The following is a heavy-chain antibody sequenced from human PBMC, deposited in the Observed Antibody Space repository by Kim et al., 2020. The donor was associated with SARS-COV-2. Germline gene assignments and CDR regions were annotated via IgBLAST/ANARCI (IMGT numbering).Heavy chain of an antibody. CDR2: INHSGST. CDR1: GGSFSGYY. J-gene: IGHJ4*02. Sequence: SETLSLTCAVYGGSFSGYYWSWIRQPPGKGLEWIGEINHSGSTNYNPSLKSRVTISVDTSKNKFSLTLSSVTAADTAVYYCASVDVVDFWSGYRAFDYWGQGTLGTVSS. V-gene: IGHV4-34*01. D-gene: IGHD3-3*01. CDR3: ASVDVVDFWSGYRAFDY.